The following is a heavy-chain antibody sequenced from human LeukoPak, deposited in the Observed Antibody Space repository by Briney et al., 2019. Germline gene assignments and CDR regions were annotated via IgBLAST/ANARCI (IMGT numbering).Heavy chain of an antibody. CDR1: GFTFSSYS. D-gene: IGHD2-2*02. J-gene: IGHJ4*02. Sequence: GGSLRLSCAASGFTFSSYSMNWVRQAPGKGLEWVSSISSSSSYIYYADSVRGRFTISRDNAKNSLYLQMNSLRAEDTAVYYCEREVRGGYCSSTSCYTSWGQGTLVTVSS. V-gene: IGHV3-21*01. CDR2: ISSSSSYI. CDR3: EREVRGGYCSSTSCYTS.